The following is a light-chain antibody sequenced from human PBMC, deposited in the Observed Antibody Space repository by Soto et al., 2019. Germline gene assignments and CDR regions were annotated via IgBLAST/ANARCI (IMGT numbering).Light chain of an antibody. CDR1: QGVDKY. CDR2: GAS. V-gene: IGKV1-16*01. CDR3: HQYNTYPT. Sequence: DIQMTQSPSSLSASVGDRVIITCRASQGVDKYLAWFQQKPGEAPKSLIYGASRLQSGAPSRFSGSGSGTHFTLTITNLQPEDFATYYCHQYNTYPTFGQGTRLQI. J-gene: IGKJ5*01.